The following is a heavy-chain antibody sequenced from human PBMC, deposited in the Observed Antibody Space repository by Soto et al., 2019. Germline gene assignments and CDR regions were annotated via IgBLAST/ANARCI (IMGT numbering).Heavy chain of an antibody. CDR3: ARDGVVVDFWSPIWFDP. CDR2: INPNSGGT. CDR1: GYIFSGYY. V-gene: IGHV1-2*02. J-gene: IGHJ5*02. D-gene: IGHD3-3*01. Sequence: QVHLVQSGAEVKKPGASVKVSCKASGYIFSGYYMHWVRQAPGQGLQWMGWINPNSGGTNYAQSFQGRVTMTRDPSISTVYMELTRLRSDDTAVYYCARDGVVVDFWSPIWFDPWGQGTLVIVSS.